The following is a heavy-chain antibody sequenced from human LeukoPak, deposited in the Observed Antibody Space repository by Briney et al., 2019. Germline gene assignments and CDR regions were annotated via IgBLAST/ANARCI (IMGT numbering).Heavy chain of an antibody. CDR2: ISGSGGST. CDR1: GFTFSSYA. V-gene: IGHV3-23*01. CDR3: ARDLMGIAYRGAFYY. J-gene: IGHJ4*02. Sequence: GGSLRLSCAASGFTFSSYAMSWVRQAPGKGLEWVSAISGSGGSTYYADSVKGRFTISRDNSKNTLYLQMNSLRAENTAVYYCARDLMGIAYRGAFYYWGQGTLVTVSS. D-gene: IGHD6-13*01.